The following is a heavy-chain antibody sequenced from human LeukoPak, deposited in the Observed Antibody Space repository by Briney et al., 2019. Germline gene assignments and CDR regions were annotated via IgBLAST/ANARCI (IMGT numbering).Heavy chain of an antibody. CDR2: FDPEGGET. Sequence: ASVKVSCKVSGYTLTELSMHWVRQAPGKGLEWMGGFDPEGGETIYAQKFQGRVTMTEDTSTDTAYMELSSLRSEDTAVYYCATPSTGYSSSWYPAYFDYWGQGTLVTVSS. CDR1: GYTLTELS. V-gene: IGHV1-24*01. CDR3: ATPSTGYSSSWYPAYFDY. D-gene: IGHD6-13*01. J-gene: IGHJ4*02.